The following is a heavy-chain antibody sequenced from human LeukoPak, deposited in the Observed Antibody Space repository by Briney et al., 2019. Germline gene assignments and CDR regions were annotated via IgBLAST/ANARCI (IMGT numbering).Heavy chain of an antibody. CDR3: ASEQWLNAFDI. CDR2: IYYSGST. CDR1: GGSISSGDYY. Sequence: SETLSLTCTVSGGSISSGDYYWSWIRQPPGKGLEWIGYIYYSGSTYYNPSLKSRVTISVDTSKNQFSLKLSSVTAADTAVYYCASEQWLNAFDIWGQGTMVTVSS. J-gene: IGHJ3*02. V-gene: IGHV4-30-4*01. D-gene: IGHD6-19*01.